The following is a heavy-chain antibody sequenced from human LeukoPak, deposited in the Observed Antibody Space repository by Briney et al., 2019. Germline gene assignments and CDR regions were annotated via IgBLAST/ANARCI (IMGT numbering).Heavy chain of an antibody. D-gene: IGHD6-6*01. J-gene: IGHJ5*02. CDR2: IKHNGGEK. Sequence: GGSLRLSCVASGFTFTDYFMSWVRQAPGKGLEWVASIKHNGGEKYYVDSVKGRFTISRDNAKNSLYLEMSSLRVEDTALYYCVRAGGASSYMSFDPWGQGILVTVSS. CDR1: GFTFTDYF. V-gene: IGHV3-7*01. CDR3: VRAGGASSYMSFDP.